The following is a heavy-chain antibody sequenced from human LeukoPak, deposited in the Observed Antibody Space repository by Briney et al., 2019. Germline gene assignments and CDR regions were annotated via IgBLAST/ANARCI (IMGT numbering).Heavy chain of an antibody. Sequence: GGSLRLSCAASGFNFANHAVSWVRQTPGKGLEWVSAISGGGDITYYADSVTGRFTISRDNSKDTLFLQMHSLRPGDTAVYYCVREDTPATANYWGQGTLVTISS. J-gene: IGHJ4*02. CDR1: GFNFANHA. V-gene: IGHV3-23*01. CDR3: VREDTPATANY. CDR2: ISGGGDIT. D-gene: IGHD2-21*02.